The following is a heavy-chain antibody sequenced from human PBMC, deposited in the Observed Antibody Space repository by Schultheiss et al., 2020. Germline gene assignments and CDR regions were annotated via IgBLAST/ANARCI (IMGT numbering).Heavy chain of an antibody. D-gene: IGHD2-15*01. CDR3: ARDRYCSGGSCYVTYYYYGMDV. V-gene: IGHV4-30-4*01. J-gene: IGHJ6*02. CDR1: GGSISSGDYY. Sequence: SCTVSGGSISSGDYYWSWIRQPPGKGLEWIGYIYYSGSTYYNPSLKSRVTISVDTSKNQFSLKLSSVTAADTAVYYCARDRYCSGGSCYVTYYYYGMDVWGQGTTVTVSS. CDR2: IYYSGST.